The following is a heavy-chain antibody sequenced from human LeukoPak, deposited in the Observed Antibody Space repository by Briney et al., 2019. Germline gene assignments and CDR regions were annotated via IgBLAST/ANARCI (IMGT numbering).Heavy chain of an antibody. V-gene: IGHV4-30-4*01. D-gene: IGHD1-26*01. CDR3: ARDPEWEPVWYFDL. J-gene: IGHJ2*01. CDR2: IYYSGST. CDR1: GGSISSGEYY. Sequence: PSQTLSLTCTVSGGSISSGEYYWSWIRQPPGKGLEWIGYIYYSGSTYYNPFLKSRVTISVDTSKNQFSLKLSSVTAADTAVYYCARDPEWEPVWYFDLWGRGTLVTVSS.